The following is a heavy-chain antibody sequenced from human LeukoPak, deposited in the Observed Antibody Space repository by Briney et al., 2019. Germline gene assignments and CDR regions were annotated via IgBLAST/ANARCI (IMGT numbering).Heavy chain of an antibody. V-gene: IGHV4-34*01. CDR2: INHSGST. J-gene: IGHJ4*02. CDR3: ARGQYDFWSGTPYYFDY. D-gene: IGHD3-3*01. CDR1: GGSFSGYY. Sequence: SETLSLTCAVYGGSFSGYYWSWIRQPPGKGLEWIGEINHSGSTNYNPSLKSRVTISVDTSKNQFSLKLSSVTAADTAVYYCARGQYDFWSGTPYYFDYWGQGTLVTVSS.